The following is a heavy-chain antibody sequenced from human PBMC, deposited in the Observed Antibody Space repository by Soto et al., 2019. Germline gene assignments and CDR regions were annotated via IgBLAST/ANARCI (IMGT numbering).Heavy chain of an antibody. D-gene: IGHD5-18*01. V-gene: IGHV4-30-4*01. CDR1: GFSISSGDYY. Sequence: SETLSLTCPFSGFSISSGDYYWSWIRQPPGKGLEWIGYIYYSGSTYYNPSLKSRVTISVDTSKNQFSLKLNSVTAADTAVYYCAREGPGYSYGRIDYWGQGTLVTVSS. CDR2: IYYSGST. CDR3: AREGPGYSYGRIDY. J-gene: IGHJ4*02.